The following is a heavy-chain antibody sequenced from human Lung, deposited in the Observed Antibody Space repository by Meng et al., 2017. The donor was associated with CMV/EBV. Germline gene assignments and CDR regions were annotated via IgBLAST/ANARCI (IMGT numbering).Heavy chain of an antibody. D-gene: IGHD6-13*01. CDR1: GGSISSGGYY. J-gene: IGHJ2*01. CDR2: IYYSGST. V-gene: IGHV4-31*03. Sequence: LXCTVSGGSISSGGYYWSWIRQHPGKGLEWIGYIYYSGSTYYNPSLKSRVTISVDTSKNQFSLKLSSVTAADTAVYYCARPGAAAETEGFDLWGRGTXVTCSS. CDR3: ARPGAAAETEGFDL.